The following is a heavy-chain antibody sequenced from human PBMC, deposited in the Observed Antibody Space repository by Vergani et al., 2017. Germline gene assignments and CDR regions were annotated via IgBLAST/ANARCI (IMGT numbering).Heavy chain of an antibody. CDR2: VFWDDDK. CDR1: GFSPTTRGVA. V-gene: IGHV2-5*02. CDR3: THRPDWSVGHCYDDY. D-gene: IGHD2-15*01. J-gene: IGHJ4*02. Sequence: QITLKESGPTLVKPTQTLTLTCTFPGFSPTTRGVAVGWIRQPPGKALEWLAIVFWDDDKRYSPSLRNRVTITRDTSRNQVVLTMTNIDPVDTATYYCTHRPDWSVGHCYDDYWGQGTLVTVSS.